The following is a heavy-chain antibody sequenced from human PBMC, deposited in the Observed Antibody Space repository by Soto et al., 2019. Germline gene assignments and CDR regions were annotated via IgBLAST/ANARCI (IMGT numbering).Heavy chain of an antibody. J-gene: IGHJ4*02. D-gene: IGHD2-15*01. CDR2: ISYDGSNK. Sequence: QVQLVESGGGVVQPGRSLRLSCAASGFTFSSYGMHWVRQAPGKGLEWVAVISYDGSNKYYADSVKGRFTISRDNSKNTLYLQMNSLRAEDTAVYYCAKDPGALFLSGGAIYWGQGTLVTVSS. CDR1: GFTFSSYG. CDR3: AKDPGALFLSGGAIY. V-gene: IGHV3-30*18.